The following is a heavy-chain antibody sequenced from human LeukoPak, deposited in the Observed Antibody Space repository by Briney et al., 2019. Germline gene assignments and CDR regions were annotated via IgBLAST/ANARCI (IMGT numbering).Heavy chain of an antibody. CDR1: GFTFSSYA. Sequence: GGSLRLSCAASGFTFSSYAMSWVRQAPGKGLEWVSAISGSGGSTYYADSVKGRFTISRDNSKNTLYLQMNSLRAEDTAVYYCAKGFYYYGSGSNLGYWGQGTLVTVSS. D-gene: IGHD3-10*01. CDR3: AKGFYYYGSGSNLGY. CDR2: ISGSGGST. V-gene: IGHV3-23*01. J-gene: IGHJ4*02.